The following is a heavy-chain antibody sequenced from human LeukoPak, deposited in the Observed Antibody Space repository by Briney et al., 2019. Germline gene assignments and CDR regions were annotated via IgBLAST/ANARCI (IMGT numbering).Heavy chain of an antibody. CDR2: IYSGGST. J-gene: IGHJ4*02. CDR1: GFTVSSNY. V-gene: IGHV3-53*01. D-gene: IGHD3-22*01. CDR3: AREDSSTPGDY. Sequence: GGSLRLSCAASGFTVSSNYMSWVRQAPGKGLEWVSVIYSGGSTYYADSVKGRFTISRDNSKNTLYLQMNSPRAEDTAEYYCAREDSSTPGDYWGQGTLVTVSS.